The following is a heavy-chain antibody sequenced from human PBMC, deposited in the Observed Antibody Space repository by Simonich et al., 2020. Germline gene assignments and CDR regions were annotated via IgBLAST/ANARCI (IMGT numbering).Heavy chain of an antibody. CDR2: ISSSGSTI. CDR1: GFTFSSYE. Sequence: EVQLVESGGGLVQPGGSLRLSCAASGFTFSSYEMNWVRQAPGKGLEWVSYISSSGSTIYYEDSVKGRFTIPRENAKNSLYLQMNSLRAEDTAVYYCARDFRLQLVEIGTYYYYGMDVWGQGTTVTVSS. D-gene: IGHD6-6*01. J-gene: IGHJ6*02. CDR3: ARDFRLQLVEIGTYYYYGMDV. V-gene: IGHV3-48*03.